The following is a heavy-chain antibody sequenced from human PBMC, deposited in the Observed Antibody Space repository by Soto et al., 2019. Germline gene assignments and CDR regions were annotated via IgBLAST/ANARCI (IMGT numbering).Heavy chain of an antibody. CDR3: ARGLPYCTNGVCYPQRTYKWFDP. Sequence: PSETLSLTCAVYGGSFSGYYWSWIRQPPGKGLEWIGEINHSGSTNYNPSLKSRVTISVDTSKNQFSLKLSSVTAADTAVYYCARGLPYCTNGVCYPQRTYKWFDPWGQGTLVTVSS. V-gene: IGHV4-34*01. J-gene: IGHJ5*02. CDR2: INHSGST. D-gene: IGHD2-8*01. CDR1: GGSFSGYY.